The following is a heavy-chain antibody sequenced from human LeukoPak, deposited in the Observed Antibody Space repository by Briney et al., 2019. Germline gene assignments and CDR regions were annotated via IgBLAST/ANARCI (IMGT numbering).Heavy chain of an antibody. V-gene: IGHV4-59*01. CDR3: ARGDSSGWYGNWFDP. CDR2: IYYSGST. J-gene: IGHJ5*02. Sequence: SETLSLTCTVSGGSISSYYWSWIRQPPGKGLEWIGYIYYSGSTNYNPSLKSRVTISVDASKNQFSLKLSSVTAADTAVYYCARGDSSGWYGNWFDPWGQGTLVTVSS. D-gene: IGHD6-19*01. CDR1: GGSISSYY.